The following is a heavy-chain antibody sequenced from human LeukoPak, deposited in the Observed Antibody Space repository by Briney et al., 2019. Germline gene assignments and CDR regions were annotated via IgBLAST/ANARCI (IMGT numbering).Heavy chain of an antibody. CDR1: GFTSSSYA. J-gene: IGHJ4*02. Sequence: GGSLRLSCAASGFTSSSYAMSWVRQAPGKGLEWVSAICGSGGSTYYADSVKGRYTISRDNSNNTLYLQMNSLRAEDTAVYYCAKDGVITMVRGANFDYWGQGTLVTVSS. CDR3: AKDGVITMVRGANFDY. CDR2: ICGSGGST. D-gene: IGHD3-10*01. V-gene: IGHV3-23*01.